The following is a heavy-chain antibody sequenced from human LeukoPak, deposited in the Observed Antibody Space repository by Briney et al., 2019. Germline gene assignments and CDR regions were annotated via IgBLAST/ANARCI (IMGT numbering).Heavy chain of an antibody. J-gene: IGHJ4*02. D-gene: IGHD1-26*01. V-gene: IGHV1-2*02. CDR1: GYTFTDYY. CDR3: ARQSGTYWGLDY. CDR2: MNVKTGAT. Sequence: GASVTVSCKASGYTFTDYYIHWVRQAPGHGLEWLGWMNVKTGATSFAQRFPGRFTMTRDTSIGTASMEFSSLTSDDTAVYYCARQSGTYWGLDYWGQGTLVTVSS.